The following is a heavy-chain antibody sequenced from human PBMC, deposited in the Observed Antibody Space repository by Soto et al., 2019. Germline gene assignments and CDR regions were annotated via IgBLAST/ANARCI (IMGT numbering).Heavy chain of an antibody. CDR2: ISYDGSNK. Sequence: QVQLVESGGGVVQPGRSLRLSCAASGFTFSSYGMHWVRQAPGKGLEWVAVISYDGSNKYYADSVKGRFTISRDNSKNTLYLQMNSLRAEDTAVYYCAKIGHYDFWSSSGMDVWGQGTTVTVSS. V-gene: IGHV3-30*18. CDR1: GFTFSSYG. CDR3: AKIGHYDFWSSSGMDV. J-gene: IGHJ6*02. D-gene: IGHD3-3*01.